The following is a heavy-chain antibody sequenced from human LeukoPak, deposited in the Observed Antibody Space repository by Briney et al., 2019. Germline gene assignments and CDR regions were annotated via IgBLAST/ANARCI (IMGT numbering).Heavy chain of an antibody. V-gene: IGHV4-34*01. CDR2: INHSGST. CDR3: ARKAPNGSGTVKY. J-gene: IGHJ4*02. CDR1: GGSLSGYN. Sequence: LETLSLPCAVYGGSLSGYNWNWIRQPPGKGLEWIGEINHSGSTNYNPSLKSRVTISLDTSKNQFSLQLKSVTAADTAVYYCARKAPNGSGTVKYWGQGTLVSVSS. D-gene: IGHD3-10*01.